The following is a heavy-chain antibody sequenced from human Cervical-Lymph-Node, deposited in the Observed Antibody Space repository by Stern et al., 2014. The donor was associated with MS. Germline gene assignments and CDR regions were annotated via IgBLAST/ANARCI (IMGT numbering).Heavy chain of an antibody. D-gene: IGHD1-7*01. CDR3: ARTPYNWNFALDY. Sequence: QVQLGQSGAEVKKPGASVKVSCKASGYGFIGFYLHWVRQAPGQGLEWMGWINPNSGDTNYAQRFQGRVTMTRDTSITTAYMELSSLRSDDTAVYYCARTPYNWNFALDYWGQGTLVTVSS. CDR2: INPNSGDT. J-gene: IGHJ4*02. CDR1: GYGFIGFY. V-gene: IGHV1-2*02.